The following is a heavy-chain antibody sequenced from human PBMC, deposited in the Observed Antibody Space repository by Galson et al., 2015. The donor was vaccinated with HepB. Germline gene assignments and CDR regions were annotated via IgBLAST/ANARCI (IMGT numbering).Heavy chain of an antibody. CDR2: IWYDGSNK. Sequence: LRLSCAASGFTFSSYGMHWVRQAPGKGLEWVAVIWYDGSNKYYADSVKGRFTISRDNSKNTLYLQMNSLRAEDTAVYYCARDKLEGGPYCGGDCYSAFDYWGQGTLVTVSS. CDR1: GFTFSSYG. D-gene: IGHD2-21*02. V-gene: IGHV3-33*01. CDR3: ARDKLEGGPYCGGDCYSAFDY. J-gene: IGHJ4*02.